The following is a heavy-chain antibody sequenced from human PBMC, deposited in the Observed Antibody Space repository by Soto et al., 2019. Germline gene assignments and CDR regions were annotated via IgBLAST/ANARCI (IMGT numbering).Heavy chain of an antibody. CDR3: ARDRIAYYYDSSGYYRSNNWFDP. V-gene: IGHV1-69*01. D-gene: IGHD3-22*01. CDR2: IIPIFGTA. CDR1: GGTFSSYA. J-gene: IGHJ5*02. Sequence: QVQLVQSGAEVKKPGSSVKVSCKASGGTFSSYAISWVRQAPGQGLEWMGGIIPIFGTANYAQKFQGRVTITADESTSPAYMELSSLRSEDTAVYYCARDRIAYYYDSSGYYRSNNWFDPWGQGTLVTVSS.